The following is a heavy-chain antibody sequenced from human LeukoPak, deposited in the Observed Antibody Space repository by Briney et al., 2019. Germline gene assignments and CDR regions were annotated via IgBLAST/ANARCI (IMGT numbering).Heavy chain of an antibody. CDR1: GFTFDDYA. CDR2: ISWNSGSI. CDR3: AKEDDFWSGYYAFDI. J-gene: IGHJ3*02. Sequence: PGGSLRLSCAASGFTFDDYAMHWVRQAPGKGLEWVSGISWNSGSIGYADSVKGRFTISRDNAKNSLYLQMNSLRTEVTALYYCAKEDDFWSGYYAFDIWGQGTMVTVSS. D-gene: IGHD3-3*01. V-gene: IGHV3-9*01.